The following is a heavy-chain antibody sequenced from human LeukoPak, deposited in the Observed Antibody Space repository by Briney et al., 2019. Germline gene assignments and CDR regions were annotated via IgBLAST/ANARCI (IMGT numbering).Heavy chain of an antibody. CDR2: ISAYNGNT. J-gene: IGHJ5*02. Sequence: ASVKVSCKASGDTFTSYGISWVRQAPGQGLEWMGWISAYNGNTNYAQKLQGRVTMTTDTSTSTAYMELRSLRSDDTAVYYCARAPTIFGVVARFDPWGQGTLVTVSS. D-gene: IGHD3-3*01. CDR1: GDTFTSYG. V-gene: IGHV1-18*01. CDR3: ARAPTIFGVVARFDP.